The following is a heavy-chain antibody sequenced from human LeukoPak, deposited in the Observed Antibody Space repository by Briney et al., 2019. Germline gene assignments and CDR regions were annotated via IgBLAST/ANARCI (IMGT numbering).Heavy chain of an antibody. CDR2: IYTSGST. V-gene: IGHV4-61*02. J-gene: IGHJ6*03. Sequence: PSETLSLTCTVSGGSISSGSYYWSWIRQPAGKGLEWIGRIYTSGSTNYNPSLKSRVTISVDTSKNQFSLKLSSVTAADTAVYYCARGTRNYYYYMDVWGKGTTVTVSS. CDR1: GGSISSGSYY. CDR3: ARGTRNYYYYMDV.